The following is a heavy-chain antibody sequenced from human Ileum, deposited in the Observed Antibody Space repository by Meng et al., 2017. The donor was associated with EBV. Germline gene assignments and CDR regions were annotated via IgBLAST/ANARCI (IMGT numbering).Heavy chain of an antibody. CDR3: ARGSGAGGRDWFDP. Sequence: QRQLVRSGAEGKKPGASVKVSCKASGYTFINHDIDWFRQAPGQGLEWMGWMNSNSGNTGYGQKFQDRVTMTRNTSISTAYMELSSLTSEDTALYYCARGSGAGGRDWFDPWGQGTLVTVSS. CDR2: MNSNSGNT. D-gene: IGHD3-16*01. V-gene: IGHV1-8*02. CDR1: GYTFINHD. J-gene: IGHJ5*02.